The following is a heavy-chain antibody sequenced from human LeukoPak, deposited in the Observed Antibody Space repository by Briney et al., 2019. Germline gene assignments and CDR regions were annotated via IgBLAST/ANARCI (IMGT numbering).Heavy chain of an antibody. CDR3: ATDLATVVIVTNY. V-gene: IGHV1-24*01. D-gene: IGHD4-23*01. CDR1: GFTFSGSA. J-gene: IGHJ4*02. CDR2: FDPEDGET. Sequence: GGSLRLSCAASGFTFSGSAMHWVRQAPGKGLEWMGGFDPEDGETIYAQKFRGRVSMTEDTSTDTAYMELSSLRSEGTALYYCATDLATVVIVTNYWGQGTLVTVSS.